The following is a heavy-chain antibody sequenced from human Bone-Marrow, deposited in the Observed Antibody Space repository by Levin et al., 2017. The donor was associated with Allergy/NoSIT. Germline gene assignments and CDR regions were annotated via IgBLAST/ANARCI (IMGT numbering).Heavy chain of an antibody. CDR3: ARRYDYDYGDYFDY. D-gene: IGHD4-17*01. V-gene: IGHV4-59*08. Sequence: PSETLSLTCTVSGGSISSYYWSWIRQPPGKGLEWIGYIYYSGSTNYNPSLKSRVTISVDTSKNQFSLKLSSVTAADTAVYYCARRYDYDYGDYFDYWGQGTLVTVSS. CDR2: IYYSGST. J-gene: IGHJ4*02. CDR1: GGSISSYY.